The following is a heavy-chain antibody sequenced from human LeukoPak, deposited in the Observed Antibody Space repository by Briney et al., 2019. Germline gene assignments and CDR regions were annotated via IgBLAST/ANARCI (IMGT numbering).Heavy chain of an antibody. CDR1: GXSVSSNSSA. D-gene: IGHD6-13*01. CDR3: ARDHAYSSSWYGAFDI. J-gene: IGHJ3*02. Sequence: SQTLSLTCAISGXSVSSNSSAWNWIRQSPSRGLEWLGRTYYRSKWYNDYAVSVKSRITINPDTSKNQFSLQLNSVTPEDTAVYYCARDHAYSSSWYGAFDIWGQGTMVTVSS. V-gene: IGHV6-1*01. CDR2: TYYRSKWYN.